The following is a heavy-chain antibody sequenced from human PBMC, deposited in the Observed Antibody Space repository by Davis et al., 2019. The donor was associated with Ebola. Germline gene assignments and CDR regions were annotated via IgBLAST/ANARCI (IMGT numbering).Heavy chain of an antibody. Sequence: PSETLSLTCTVSGGSISSGGYYWSWIRPHPGKGLEWIGYIYYSGSTYYNPSLKSRVTISVDTSKNQFSLKLSSVTAADTAVYYCAGEKYGDYVYYGMDVWGQGTTVTVSS. CDR2: IYYSGST. CDR1: GGSISSGGYY. V-gene: IGHV4-31*03. J-gene: IGHJ6*02. D-gene: IGHD4-17*01. CDR3: AGEKYGDYVYYGMDV.